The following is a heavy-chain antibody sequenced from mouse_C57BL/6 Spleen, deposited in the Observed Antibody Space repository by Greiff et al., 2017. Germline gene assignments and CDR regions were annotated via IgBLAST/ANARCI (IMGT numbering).Heavy chain of an antibody. CDR3: TTDYSNYAGFAY. Sequence: VQLQQSGAELVRPGASVKLSCTTSGFNIKDDYMHWVKQRPEQGLEWIGWIDPENGDTEYASKFQGKATITADTSSNTAYLQLSSLTSEDTAVYYCTTDYSNYAGFAYWGQGTLVTVSA. J-gene: IGHJ3*01. CDR1: GFNIKDDY. CDR2: IDPENGDT. V-gene: IGHV14-4*01. D-gene: IGHD2-5*01.